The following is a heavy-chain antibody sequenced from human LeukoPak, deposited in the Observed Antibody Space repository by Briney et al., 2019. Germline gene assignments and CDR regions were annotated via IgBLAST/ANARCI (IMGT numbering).Heavy chain of an antibody. D-gene: IGHD5-24*01. CDR2: INHSGIT. CDR1: GVSLRGYD. J-gene: IGHJ5*02. V-gene: IGHV4-34*01. Sequence: SETQSLTCAVYGVSLRGYDWSWIREPPGKGLKWIGEINHSGITNYNPSLKSRVTISVDTSRNQLSLKLSFVTAADTAVYYCTRGHGYNPLEFDPWGQGTLVTVSS. CDR3: TRGHGYNPLEFDP.